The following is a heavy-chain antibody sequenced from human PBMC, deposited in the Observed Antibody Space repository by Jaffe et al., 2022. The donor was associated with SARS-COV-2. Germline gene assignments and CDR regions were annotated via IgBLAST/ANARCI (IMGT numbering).Heavy chain of an antibody. Sequence: QLQLQESGPGLVKPSETLSLTCTVSGGSISRSRYYWGWVRQPPGKGLEWIGTIFYSGNTYYNPSLKSRVIVSVDTSNNQFSLKLSSVTAADTAIYYCARHGTDWPAGDGTPVDFFDMWGQGTMVTVSS. V-gene: IGHV4-39*01. D-gene: IGHD6-13*01. CDR3: ARHGTDWPAGDGTPVDFFDM. J-gene: IGHJ3*02. CDR2: IFYSGNT. CDR1: GGSISRSRYY.